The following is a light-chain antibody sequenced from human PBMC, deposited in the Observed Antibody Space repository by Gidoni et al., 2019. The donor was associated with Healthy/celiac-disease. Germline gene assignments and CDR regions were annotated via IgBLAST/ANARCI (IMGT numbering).Light chain of an antibody. J-gene: IGKJ2*03. CDR1: QSVLYSSNNKNY. CDR2: WAS. V-gene: IGKV4-1*01. Sequence: DIVMTQSPDSLAVSLGARATINCKSSQSVLYSSNNKNYLAWYQQKPGQPPKLLIYWASTRESGVPDRFSGSGSGKDFTLTISSLQDEDVAVYYCQQYYSTPYSFGQGTKLEIK. CDR3: QQYYSTPYS.